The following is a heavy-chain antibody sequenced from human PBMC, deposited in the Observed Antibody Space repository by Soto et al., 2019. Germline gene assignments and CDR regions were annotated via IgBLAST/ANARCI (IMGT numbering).Heavy chain of an antibody. CDR1: GFTFSLYS. V-gene: IGHV3-48*04. D-gene: IGHD3-10*01. CDR2: ISRSSTGI. Sequence: EVQLVESGGGLVQPGGSLRLSCAASGFTFSLYSMSWVRQAPGKGLEWVSYISRSSTGIHYADSVKGRCTISRDDVTNSMNRKMNSLGGGDTAVYYCARAVTWGLDVWGQGTTVSISS. J-gene: IGHJ6*01. CDR3: ARAVTWGLDV.